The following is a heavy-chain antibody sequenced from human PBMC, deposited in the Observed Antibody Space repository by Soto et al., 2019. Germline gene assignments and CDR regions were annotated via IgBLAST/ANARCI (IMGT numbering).Heavy chain of an antibody. V-gene: IGHV4-4*02. D-gene: IGHD6-19*01. J-gene: IGHJ4*02. CDR1: SGSISSSNW. CDR2: IYHSGST. CDR3: ARGRFEVAVAGTCLDY. Sequence: SETLSLTCAVSSGSISSSNWWSWVRQPPGKGLEWIGEIYHSGSTNYNPSLKSRVTISVDKSKNQFSLKLSSVTAADTAVYYCARGRFEVAVAGTCLDYWGQGTLVTVSS.